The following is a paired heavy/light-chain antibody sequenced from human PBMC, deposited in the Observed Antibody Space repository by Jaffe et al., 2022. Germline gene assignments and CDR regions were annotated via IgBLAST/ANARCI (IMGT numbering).Heavy chain of an antibody. CDR1: GFTFSSYA. V-gene: IGHV3-23*01. CDR3: AKGGDVTYYYGSGSYQGRKFDYYYYYMDV. D-gene: IGHD3-10*01. CDR2: ISGSGGST. Sequence: EVQLLESGGGLVQPGGSLRLSCAASGFTFSSYAMSWVRQAPGKGLEWVSAISGSGGSTYYADSVKGRFTISRDNSKNTLYLQMNSLRAEDTAVYYCAKGGDVTYYYGSGSYQGRKFDYYYYYMDVWGKGTTVTVSS. J-gene: IGHJ6*03.
Light chain of an antibody. CDR3: QQYGSWWT. J-gene: IGKJ1*01. V-gene: IGKV3-20*01. CDR1: QSVSSSY. CDR2: GAS. Sequence: EIVLTQSPGTLSLSPGERATLSCRASQSVSSSYLAWYQQKPGQAPRLLIYGASSRATGIPDRFSGSGSGTDFTLTISRLEPEDFAVYYCQQYGSWWTFGQGTKVEIK.